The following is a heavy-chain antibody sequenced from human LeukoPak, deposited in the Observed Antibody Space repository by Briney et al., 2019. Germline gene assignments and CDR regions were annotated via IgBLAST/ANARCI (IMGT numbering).Heavy chain of an antibody. CDR2: IKADGSEK. Sequence: GGSLRLSCAASGFSFSGHWMNWVRQPPGKGLEWVANIKADGSEKYYVDTVKGRFTISRDDAKRTVDLQMDNLRAEDTAIYYCAYRNNFEYWGQGALVTVSS. D-gene: IGHD1-26*01. J-gene: IGHJ4*02. V-gene: IGHV3-7*05. CDR3: AYRNNFEY. CDR1: GFSFSGHW.